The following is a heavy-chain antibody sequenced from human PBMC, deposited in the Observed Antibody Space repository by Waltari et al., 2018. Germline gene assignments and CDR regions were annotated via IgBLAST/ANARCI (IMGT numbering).Heavy chain of an antibody. CDR3: ARAGYSSGWDLGYFDL. CDR2: INPNSGGT. V-gene: IGHV1-2*04. J-gene: IGHJ2*01. D-gene: IGHD6-19*01. CDR1: GYTFTGYY. Sequence: QVQLVQSGAEVKKPGASVKVSCKASGYTFTGYYMHWVRQAPGQGLEWMGWINPNSGGTNYAQKFQGWVTMTRDTSISTAYMELSRLRSDDTAVYYCARAGYSSGWDLGYFDLWGRGTLVTVSS.